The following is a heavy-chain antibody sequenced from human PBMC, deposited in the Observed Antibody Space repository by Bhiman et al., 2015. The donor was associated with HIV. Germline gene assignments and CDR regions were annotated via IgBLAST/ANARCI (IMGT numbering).Heavy chain of an antibody. V-gene: IGHV3-21*03. D-gene: IGHD3-10*01. CDR3: ARESHNSGDWYFDL. CDR2: ITSSSRYI. J-gene: IGHJ2*01. CDR1: GFTFSSYS. Sequence: EVQLVESGGGLVKPGGSLRLSCAASGFTFSSYSMTWVRQAPGKGLEWVSSITSSSRYITYADSVKGRFTISRDNAKNSVYLQMNSLRVEDTAVYKCARESHNSGDWYFDLWGRGTLVTVSS.